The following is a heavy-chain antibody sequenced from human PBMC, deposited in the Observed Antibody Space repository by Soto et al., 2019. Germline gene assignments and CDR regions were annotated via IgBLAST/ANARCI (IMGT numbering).Heavy chain of an antibody. Sequence: QMQLQESGPGLVKPSETLSLTCTVSGGSIRGYNWSWIRQSAGMGLEWIGRMHTSGSTNYNPSLKSRVTISVDMSKNQISLKLTSVTAADTALYYCVRASMPKAHFDSWGQGTLVTVSS. J-gene: IGHJ4*02. CDR3: VRASMPKAHFDS. CDR2: MHTSGST. CDR1: GGSIRGYN. V-gene: IGHV4-4*07. D-gene: IGHD2-2*01.